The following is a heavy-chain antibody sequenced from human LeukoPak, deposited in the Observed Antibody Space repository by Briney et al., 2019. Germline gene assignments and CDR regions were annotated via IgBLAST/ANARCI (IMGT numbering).Heavy chain of an antibody. CDR1: GGSISSGGYY. J-gene: IGHJ5*02. CDR2: IYYSGST. Sequence: SQTLSLTCTVSGGSISSGGYYWSWIRQHPGKGLEWIGYIYYSGSTYYNPSLKSRVTISVDTSKNQFSLKLSSVTAADTAVYYCAREHSSGYLNWFDPWGQGTLVTVSS. CDR3: AREHSSGYLNWFDP. V-gene: IGHV4-31*03. D-gene: IGHD3-22*01.